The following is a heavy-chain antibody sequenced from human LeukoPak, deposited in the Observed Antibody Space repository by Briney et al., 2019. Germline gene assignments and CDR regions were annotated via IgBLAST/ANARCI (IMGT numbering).Heavy chain of an antibody. V-gene: IGHV3-23*01. CDR2: ISGSGGST. D-gene: IGHD5-18*01. J-gene: IGHJ4*02. CDR3: AKENGYHPARGNQFDY. Sequence: PGGSLRLSCASSGFTFSSYAMSWVRQAPGKGLEWVSAISGSGGSTYYADSVKGRFTISRDNSKNTLYLQMNSLRAEDTAVYYCAKENGYHPARGNQFDYWGQGTLVTVSS. CDR1: GFTFSSYA.